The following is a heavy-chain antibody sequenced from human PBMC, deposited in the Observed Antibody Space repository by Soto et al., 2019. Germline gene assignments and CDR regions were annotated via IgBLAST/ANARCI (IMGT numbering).Heavy chain of an antibody. Sequence: ASVKVSSKASGYSFDDYCISWVRQVPGQGLEWMGLISAYNGNTNFAQRSQGRVTLPTDTTTRTAYMEARSLRSDDTAVYFCGRTESACYSKKMPGMDVWRQGTTVTVSS. CDR2: ISAYNGNT. J-gene: IGHJ6*02. CDR1: GYSFDDYC. D-gene: IGHD4-4*01. CDR3: GRTESACYSKKMPGMDV. V-gene: IGHV1-18*01.